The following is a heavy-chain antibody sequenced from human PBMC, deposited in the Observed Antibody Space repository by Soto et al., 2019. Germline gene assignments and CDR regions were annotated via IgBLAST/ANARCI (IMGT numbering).Heavy chain of an antibody. D-gene: IGHD2-21*02. V-gene: IGHV4-30-4*01. CDR1: GGSISSGDYY. Sequence: SETLSLTCTVSGGSISSGDYYWSWIRQPPGKGLEWIGFISYSGTTYNNPSLKSRVTISVDTSKNQFSLKLSSVTAADTAVYFCAGGDSSKHLYDYWGQGALVTVSS. J-gene: IGHJ4*02. CDR3: AGGDSSKHLYDY. CDR2: ISYSGTT.